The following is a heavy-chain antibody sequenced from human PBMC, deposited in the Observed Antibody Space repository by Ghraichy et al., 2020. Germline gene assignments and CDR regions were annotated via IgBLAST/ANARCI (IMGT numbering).Heavy chain of an antibody. CDR1: GFTFSSYA. J-gene: IGHJ3*02. D-gene: IGHD3-3*01. Sequence: GGSLRLSCAASGFTFSSYAMSWVRQAPGKGLEWVSAISGSGGSTYYADSVKGRFTISRDNSKNTLYLQMNSLRPEDTAVYYCAKAYDFWGGPAWWTDAFDIWGQGTRVTGSS. CDR3: AKAYDFWGGPAWWTDAFDI. CDR2: ISGSGGST. V-gene: IGHV3-23*01.